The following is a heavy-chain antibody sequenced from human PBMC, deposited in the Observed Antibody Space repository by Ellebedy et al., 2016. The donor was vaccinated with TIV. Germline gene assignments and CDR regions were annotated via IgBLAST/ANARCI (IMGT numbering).Heavy chain of an antibody. D-gene: IGHD5-18*01. CDR3: ATGYSYDYWYFDL. J-gene: IGHJ2*01. CDR1: GGTFSSYA. Sequence: AASVKVSCKASGGTFSSYAISWVRQAPGQGLEWMGRIIPILGIANYVQNFQGRVTITADKSTSTAYMELSSLRSEDTAVYYCATGYSYDYWYFDLWGRGTLVTVSS. V-gene: IGHV1-69*04. CDR2: IIPILGIA.